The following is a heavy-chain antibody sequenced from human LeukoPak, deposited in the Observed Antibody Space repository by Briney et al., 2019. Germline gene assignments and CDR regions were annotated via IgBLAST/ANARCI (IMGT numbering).Heavy chain of an antibody. V-gene: IGHV3-49*04. J-gene: IGHJ6*03. D-gene: IGHD2-2*02. CDR2: IRSKAYGGTT. Sequence: GGSLRLSCAASGLTFTTYAMSWVRQAPGKGLERVGFIRSKAYGGTTEYAASVKGRFTISRDDSKSIAYLQMNSLKTEDTAVYYCTVVPAAIMGYYYYYMDVWGKGTTVTVSS. CDR1: GLTFTTYA. CDR3: TVVPAAIMGYYYYYMDV.